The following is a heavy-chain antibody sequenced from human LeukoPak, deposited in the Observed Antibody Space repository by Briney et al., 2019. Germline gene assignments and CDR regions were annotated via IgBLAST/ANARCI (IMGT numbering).Heavy chain of an antibody. CDR2: IYSGGST. J-gene: IGHJ6*03. V-gene: IGHV3-53*01. Sequence: GGSLRLSCAASGFTFSNYAMHWVRQAPGKGLEWVSVIYSGGSTYYADSVKGRFTISRDNSKNTLYLQMNSLRAEDTAVYYCAREEYYYYYMDVWGKGTTVTVSS. CDR3: AREEYYYYYMDV. CDR1: GFTFSNYA.